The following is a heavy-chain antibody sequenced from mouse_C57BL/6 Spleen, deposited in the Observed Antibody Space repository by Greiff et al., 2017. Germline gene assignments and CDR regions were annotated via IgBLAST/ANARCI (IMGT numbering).Heavy chain of an antibody. D-gene: IGHD1-1*01. CDR1: GFSFNTYA. CDR3: VRQGYGSSYWFAY. J-gene: IGHJ3*01. V-gene: IGHV10-1*01. Sequence: EVKLVESGGGLVQPKGSLKLSCAASGFSFNTYAMNWVRQAPGKGLEWVARIRSKSNNYATYYADSVKDRFTISRDDSESMLYLQMNNLKTEDTAMYYCVRQGYGSSYWFAYWGQGTLVTVSA. CDR2: IRSKSNNYAT.